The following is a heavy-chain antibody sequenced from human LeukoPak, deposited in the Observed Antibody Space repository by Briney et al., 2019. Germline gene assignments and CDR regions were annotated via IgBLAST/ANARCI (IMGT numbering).Heavy chain of an antibody. CDR1: GFTFSNYW. J-gene: IGHJ4*02. CDR3: ARAVSTSLRSTAY. Sequence: GGSLRLSCAASGFTFSNYWMHWVRQAPEKGLVWVSRINTDGTTTNYADSVKGRFTISRDNAQNTLYLQMNSLRAEDTAVYYCARAVSTSLRSTAYWGQGTLVTVSS. V-gene: IGHV3-74*01. CDR2: INTDGTTT. D-gene: IGHD1-1*01.